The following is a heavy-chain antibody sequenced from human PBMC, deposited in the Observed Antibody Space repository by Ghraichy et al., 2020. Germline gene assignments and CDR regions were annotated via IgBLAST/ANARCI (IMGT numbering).Heavy chain of an antibody. CDR1: GGTFSSYA. Sequence: SVKVSCKASGGTFSSYAISWVRQAPGQGLEWMGRIIPILGIANYAQKFQGRVTITADKSTSTAYMELSSLRSEDTAVYYCARGEGLDAITGTTGGLDYWGQGTLVTVSS. J-gene: IGHJ4*02. V-gene: IGHV1-69*04. CDR3: ARGEGLDAITGTTGGLDY. D-gene: IGHD1-7*01. CDR2: IIPILGIA.